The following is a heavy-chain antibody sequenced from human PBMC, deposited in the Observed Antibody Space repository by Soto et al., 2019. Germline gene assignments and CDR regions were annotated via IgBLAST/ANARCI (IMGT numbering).Heavy chain of an antibody. V-gene: IGHV1-2*02. D-gene: IGHD6-13*01. CDR3: ARVVIGYSSSWYTNWFDP. J-gene: IGHJ5*02. CDR1: GYTFTGYY. Sequence: GASVKVSCKASGYTFTGYYMHGVRQAPGQGLEWMGWINPNSGGTNYAQKFQGRVTMTRDTSISTAYMELSRLRSDDTAVYYCARVVIGYSSSWYTNWFDPWGQGTLVTVS. CDR2: INPNSGGT.